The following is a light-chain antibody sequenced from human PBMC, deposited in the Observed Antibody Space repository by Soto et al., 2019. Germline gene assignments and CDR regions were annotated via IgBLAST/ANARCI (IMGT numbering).Light chain of an antibody. V-gene: IGKV1-12*01. CDR3: QQANSFPLT. J-gene: IGKJ4*01. CDR1: QGISGW. CDR2: NTS. Sequence: DIQMTQSPSSVSASVGDRVTITCRASQGISGWLAWYQQKPGKAPKLLIYNTSILQTGVPSRFSGSGSVTDFTLTITSLQPEDFATYYCQQANSFPLTFGGGTQLEI.